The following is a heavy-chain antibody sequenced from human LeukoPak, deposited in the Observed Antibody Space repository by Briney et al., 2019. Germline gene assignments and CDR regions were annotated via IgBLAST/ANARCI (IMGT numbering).Heavy chain of an antibody. Sequence: PGGSLRLSCAASGFTFSSYAMSWVRQAPGKGLEWVSAISGSGGSTYYADSVKGRFTISRDNSKNTLYLQMNSLRAEDTAVYYCAKEPLGYDILTGYYNGGYYFDYWGQGTLVTVSS. J-gene: IGHJ4*02. CDR3: AKEPLGYDILTGYYNGGYYFDY. CDR1: GFTFSSYA. CDR2: ISGSGGST. D-gene: IGHD3-9*01. V-gene: IGHV3-23*01.